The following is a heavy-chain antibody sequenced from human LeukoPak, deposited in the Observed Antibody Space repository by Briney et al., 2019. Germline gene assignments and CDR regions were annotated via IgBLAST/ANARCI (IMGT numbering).Heavy chain of an antibody. CDR2: ISGSGART. J-gene: IGHJ4*02. D-gene: IGHD1-26*01. CDR1: GFTFSTYA. V-gene: IGHV3-23*01. CDR3: ARDRYSGSYPLDY. Sequence: GGTLRLSCAASGFTFSTYAMSWVRQAPGKGLEWVSSISGSGARTYYADSVKGRFTTSRDNAKNSLYLQMNSLRAEDTAVYYCARDRYSGSYPLDYWGQGTLVTVSS.